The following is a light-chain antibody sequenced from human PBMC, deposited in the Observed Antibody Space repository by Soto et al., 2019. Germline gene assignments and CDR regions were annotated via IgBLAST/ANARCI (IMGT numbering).Light chain of an antibody. CDR2: AAS. CDR3: QQLNSFPIT. CDR1: QGIRRY. Sequence: DIQLTQSPSFLSASVGDRVTITCRASQGIRRYLAWYQQKPGKAPKLLIYAASTLQSGVPSRFSGSGSGTEVTLTISSLQPEDFATYYCQQLNSFPITFGQGTRLEIK. V-gene: IGKV1-9*01. J-gene: IGKJ5*01.